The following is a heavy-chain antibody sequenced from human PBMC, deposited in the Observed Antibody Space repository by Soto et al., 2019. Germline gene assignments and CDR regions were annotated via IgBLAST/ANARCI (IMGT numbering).Heavy chain of an antibody. Sequence: ASVKVSCKASGYTFTSYYMHWVRQAPGQGLEWMGIINPSGGSTSYAQKFQGRVTMTRDTSTSTVYMELSSLRSEDTAVYYCAKDPLEWMTVDYYYYGMDVWGQGTTVTVSS. CDR2: INPSGGST. CDR1: GYTFTSYY. CDR3: AKDPLEWMTVDYYYYGMDV. V-gene: IGHV1-46*01. J-gene: IGHJ6*02. D-gene: IGHD3-3*01.